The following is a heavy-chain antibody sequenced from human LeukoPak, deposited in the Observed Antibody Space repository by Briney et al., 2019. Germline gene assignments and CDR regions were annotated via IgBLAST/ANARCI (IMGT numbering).Heavy chain of an antibody. V-gene: IGHV4-59*01. J-gene: IGHJ4*02. CDR3: ARYNILTGSDN. CDR1: GGSIGSYY. Sequence: SETLSLTCTVSGGSIGSYYWSWIRQPPGKGLEWIGYIYYSGSTNYSPSLTSRVPISVDTPKNQFSLKLTSVTAADTAVYYCARYNILTGSDNWGQGILVSVSS. D-gene: IGHD3-9*01. CDR2: IYYSGST.